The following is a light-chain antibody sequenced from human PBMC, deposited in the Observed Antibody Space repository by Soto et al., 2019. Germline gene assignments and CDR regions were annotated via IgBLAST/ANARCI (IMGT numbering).Light chain of an antibody. CDR2: SNN. CDR1: YSNVGANP. J-gene: IGLJ1*01. Sequence: QSVLTQPPSASGTPGQTVTISCSGSYSNVGANPVSWYQQVPGRAPQLLIYSNNQRPAGVPGRFSGSRSGTSASLSISGLQSADEVDYYCASWDDTLNDYVFGTGTKLTVL. V-gene: IGLV1-44*01. CDR3: ASWDDTLNDYV.